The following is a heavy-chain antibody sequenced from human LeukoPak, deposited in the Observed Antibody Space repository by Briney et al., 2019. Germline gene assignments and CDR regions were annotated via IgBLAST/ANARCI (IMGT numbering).Heavy chain of an antibody. CDR3: AHRNSDYRAFDI. Sequence: TLSLTCTVSGGTISSGGYYWSWIRQHPGKGLEWLALIYWNDDKRYSPSLKSRLTITKDTSKNQVVLTMTNMDPVDTATYYCAHRNSDYRAFDIWGQGTMVTVSS. V-gene: IGHV2-5*01. CDR2: IYWNDDK. CDR1: GGTISSGGYY. J-gene: IGHJ3*02. D-gene: IGHD4-11*01.